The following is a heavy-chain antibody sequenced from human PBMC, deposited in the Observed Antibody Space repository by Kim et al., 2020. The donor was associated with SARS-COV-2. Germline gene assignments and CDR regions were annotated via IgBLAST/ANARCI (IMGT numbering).Heavy chain of an antibody. Sequence: SETLSLTCAVSGGSIGSGGYSWSWIRQPPGKGLEWLGLIYDNGSPYYSPSLRSRVTISIDKSRNQFSLKLSSVTAADTAVYFCARGPRVAAANWFAPWGQGALVTVSS. D-gene: IGHD2-15*01. V-gene: IGHV4-30-2*01. J-gene: IGHJ5*02. CDR1: GGSIGSGGYS. CDR2: IYDNGSP. CDR3: ARGPRVAAANWFAP.